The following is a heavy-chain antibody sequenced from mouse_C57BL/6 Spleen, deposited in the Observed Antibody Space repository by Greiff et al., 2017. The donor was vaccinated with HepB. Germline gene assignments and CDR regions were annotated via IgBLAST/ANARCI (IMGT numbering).Heavy chain of an antibody. D-gene: IGHD1-1*01. CDR3: ARSDYYGSSHYYAMDY. J-gene: IGHJ4*01. Sequence: QVQLQQSGAELVRPGSSVKLSCKASGYTFTSYWMHWVKQRPIQGLEWIGNIDPSDSETHYNQKFKDKATLTVDKSSSTAYMQLSSLTSEDSAVYYCARSDYYGSSHYYAMDYWGQGTSVTVSS. V-gene: IGHV1-52*01. CDR1: GYTFTSYW. CDR2: IDPSDSET.